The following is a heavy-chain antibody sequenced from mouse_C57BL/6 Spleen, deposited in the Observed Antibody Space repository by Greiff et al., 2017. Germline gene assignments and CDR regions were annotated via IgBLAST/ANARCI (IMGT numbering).Heavy chain of an antibody. CDR2: IDPSDSET. CDR3: ASVYYYGSRYAMDY. CDR1: GYTFTSYW. Sequence: VQLQQPGAELVRPGSSVKLSCKASGYTFTSYWMHWVKQRPIQGLEWIGNIDPSDSETHYNQKFKDKATLTVDKSSSTAYMQLSSLTSEDSAVYYCASVYYYGSRYAMDYWGQGTSVTVSS. D-gene: IGHD1-1*01. V-gene: IGHV1-52*01. J-gene: IGHJ4*01.